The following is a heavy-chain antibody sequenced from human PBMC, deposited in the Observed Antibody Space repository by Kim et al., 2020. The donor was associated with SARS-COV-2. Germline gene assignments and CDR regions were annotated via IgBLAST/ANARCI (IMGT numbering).Heavy chain of an antibody. V-gene: IGHV1-8*01. J-gene: IGHJ5*02. CDR1: GYTFSNYD. Sequence: ASVKVSCTASGYTFSNYDIHWVRQAPGQGLEWVGWMNPKSGNTGYAQKFQGRVMMTRTSAINTAYMELSSLTSEDTAVYYCARGRLDDLWSRRITVRHGNWFDPWGQGTLVTVSS. CDR2: MNPKSGNT. CDR3: ARGRLDDLWSRRITVRHGNWFDP. D-gene: IGHD1-20*01.